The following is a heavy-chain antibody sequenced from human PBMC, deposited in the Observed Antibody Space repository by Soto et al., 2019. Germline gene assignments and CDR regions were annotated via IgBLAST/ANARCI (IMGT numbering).Heavy chain of an antibody. CDR2: IDWDDDK. CDR1: GFSLSTSGMC. J-gene: IGHJ5*02. CDR3: ARTPRRADSSAYYEGWFDP. D-gene: IGHD3-22*01. Sequence: SGPTLVNPTQTLTLTCTFSGFSLSTSGMCVSWIRQPPGKALEWLARIDWDDDKYYSTSLKTRLTISKDTSKNQVVLTMTNMDPVDTATYYCARTPRRADSSAYYEGWFDPWGQGTLVTVS. V-gene: IGHV2-70*11.